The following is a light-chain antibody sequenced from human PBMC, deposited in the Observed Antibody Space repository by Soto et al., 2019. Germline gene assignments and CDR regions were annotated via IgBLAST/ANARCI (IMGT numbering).Light chain of an antibody. V-gene: IGKV3-15*01. CDR2: GAS. CDR3: QHYNNWPIT. CDR1: QSVSNK. J-gene: IGKJ5*01. Sequence: EIAMTQSPATLSVSPGERATLSCRASQSVSNKLAWYQQKPGQAPRLLIYGASTRATGIPARFSGSGSGTEFTLTISSLQSEDFAVYYCQHYNNWPITFGQGTRLEIK.